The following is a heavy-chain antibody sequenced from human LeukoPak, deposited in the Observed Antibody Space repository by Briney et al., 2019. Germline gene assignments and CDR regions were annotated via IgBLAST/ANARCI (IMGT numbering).Heavy chain of an antibody. CDR3: ARGGYGTGSHYKY. J-gene: IGHJ4*02. CDR2: INHSRST. V-gene: IGHV4-34*01. D-gene: IGHD3-10*01. CDR1: SGSFNGYY. Sequence: SETLSLTCAVYSGSFNGYYWLRHRQSPGKALEGIGEINHSRSTNYKSAPKSRLTISVDTSKNQLSLKLSSVTAADTAIYYCARGGYGTGSHYKYWGQGTLVTVSS.